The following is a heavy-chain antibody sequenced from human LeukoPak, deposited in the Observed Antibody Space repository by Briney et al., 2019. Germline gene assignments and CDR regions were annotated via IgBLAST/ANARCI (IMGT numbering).Heavy chain of an antibody. Sequence: GRSLRLSCAASGFTFSSYGMHWVRQAPGKGLEWVAVIWYDGNNKYYAESVKGRFTISRDNSKNTLYLQMNSLRAEDTAVYYCARSTSSEYDIYHFDYWGQGTLVTVSS. CDR1: GFTFSSYG. CDR3: ARSTSSEYDIYHFDY. D-gene: IGHD3-9*01. V-gene: IGHV3-33*01. J-gene: IGHJ4*02. CDR2: IWYDGNNK.